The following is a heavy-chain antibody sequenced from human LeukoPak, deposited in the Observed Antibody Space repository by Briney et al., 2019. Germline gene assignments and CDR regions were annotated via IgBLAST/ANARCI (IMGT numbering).Heavy chain of an antibody. CDR1: GFTFSSYA. CDR3: ANSAAVGTFY. V-gene: IGHV3-23*01. D-gene: IGHD6-13*01. CDR2: ISGSGSST. J-gene: IGHJ4*02. Sequence: PGGSRRLSCAASGFTFSSYAMSWVRQAPGKGLEWVSAISGSGSSTYYADSVKGRFTISRDTSKNTLYLQMNSLRAEDTAIYYCANSAAVGTFYWGQGTLVTVSS.